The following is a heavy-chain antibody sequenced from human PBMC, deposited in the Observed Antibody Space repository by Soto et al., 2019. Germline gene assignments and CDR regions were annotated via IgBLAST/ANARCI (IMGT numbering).Heavy chain of an antibody. Sequence: SETLSLTCAVSGGSISSGGYSWSWIRQPPGKGLEWIGYIYHSGSTYYNPSLKSRVTISVDRSKNQFSLKLSSVTAADTAVYYCARERCAELYYDILTGYCGLSWFDPWGQGTLVTVSS. J-gene: IGHJ5*02. CDR1: GGSISSGGYS. V-gene: IGHV4-30-2*01. CDR2: IYHSGST. CDR3: ARERCAELYYDILTGYCGLSWFDP. D-gene: IGHD3-9*01.